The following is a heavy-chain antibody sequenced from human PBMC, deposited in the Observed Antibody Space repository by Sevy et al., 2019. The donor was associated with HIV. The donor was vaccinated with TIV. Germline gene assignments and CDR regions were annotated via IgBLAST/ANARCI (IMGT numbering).Heavy chain of an antibody. D-gene: IGHD1-1*01. Sequence: GGSLRLSCAASGFTFSSYGMHWVRQAPGKGLEWVAFIRYDGSNKYYADSVKGRFTISRDNSKNPRYLQMNSLGAEDTAVYYCAKDLGWGGTTLYYYYGMDVWGQGTTVTVSS. J-gene: IGHJ6*02. V-gene: IGHV3-30*02. CDR1: GFTFSSYG. CDR2: IRYDGSNK. CDR3: AKDLGWGGTTLYYYYGMDV.